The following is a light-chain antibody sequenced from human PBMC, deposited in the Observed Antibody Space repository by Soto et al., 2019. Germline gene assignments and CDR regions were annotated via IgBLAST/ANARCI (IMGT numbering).Light chain of an antibody. CDR3: AVWDDSLGGFVA. CDR1: ISNIGSNT. Sequence: QSVLTQPPSASGAPGQSVSISCSGSISNIGSNTVNWYQQLPGTAPRLLIYNDDRRPSGVPDRFSGSKSGTSASLAISGLPPEDEADYHCAVWDDSLGGFVAFGGGTKLIVL. CDR2: NDD. J-gene: IGLJ2*01. V-gene: IGLV1-44*01.